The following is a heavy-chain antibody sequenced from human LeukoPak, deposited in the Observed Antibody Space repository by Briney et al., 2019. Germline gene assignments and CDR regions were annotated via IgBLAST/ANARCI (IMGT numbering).Heavy chain of an antibody. CDR3: ARQQLVHNWFDP. D-gene: IGHD6-13*01. CDR1: GYTFTSYG. J-gene: IGHJ5*02. V-gene: IGHV1-18*01. Sequence: ASVKVSCKASGYTFTSYGISWVRQAPGQGLEWMGWISAYNGNTNYAQKLQGRVTMTTDTSTSTAYMELRSLRSGDTAVYYCARQQLVHNWFDPWGQGTLVTVSS. CDR2: ISAYNGNT.